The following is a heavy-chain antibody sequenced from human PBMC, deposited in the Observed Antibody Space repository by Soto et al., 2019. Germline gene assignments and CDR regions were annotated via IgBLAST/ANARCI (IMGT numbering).Heavy chain of an antibody. J-gene: IGHJ4*02. Sequence: GGSLRLSCAASGFTFSSYAMHWVRQAPGKGLEWVAVISYDGSNKYYADSVKGRFTISRDNSKNTLYLQMNSLRAEDTAVYYCARSEGWYDYWGQGTLVTVSS. D-gene: IGHD6-19*01. V-gene: IGHV3-30*04. CDR3: ARSEGWYDY. CDR1: GFTFSSYA. CDR2: ISYDGSNK.